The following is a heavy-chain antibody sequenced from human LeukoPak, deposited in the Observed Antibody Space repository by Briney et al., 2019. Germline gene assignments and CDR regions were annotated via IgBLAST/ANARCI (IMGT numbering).Heavy chain of an antibody. V-gene: IGHV3-66*02. D-gene: IGHD5-18*01. CDR1: EFTVSSNY. Sequence: PGRSLRLSCAASEFTVSSNYMSWVRQAPGKGLEWVSVIYSGGSTYYADSVKGRFTISRDNSKNTLYLQMNSLRAEDTAVYYCAASAMVNGMDVWGQGTTVTVSS. J-gene: IGHJ6*02. CDR2: IYSGGST. CDR3: AASAMVNGMDV.